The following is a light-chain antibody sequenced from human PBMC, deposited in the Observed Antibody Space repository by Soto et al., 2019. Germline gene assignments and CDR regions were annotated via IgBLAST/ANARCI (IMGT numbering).Light chain of an antibody. V-gene: IGLV2-11*01. CDR2: DVS. CDR3: CSYAGSYTFVV. Sequence: QSALPQPRSVSGSPGQSVTISCTGTSSDVGGYNYVSWYQQHPGKAPKLMIYDVSKRPSGVPDRFSGSKSGNMASLTISGLQAEYEADYYCCSYAGSYTFVVFGGGTKLTVL. CDR1: SSDVGGYNY. J-gene: IGLJ2*01.